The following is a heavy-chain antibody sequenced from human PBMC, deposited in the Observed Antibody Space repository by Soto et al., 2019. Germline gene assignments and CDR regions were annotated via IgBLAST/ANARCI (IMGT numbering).Heavy chain of an antibody. CDR2: IWYDGSNK. V-gene: IGHV3-33*01. Sequence: QVQLVESGGGVVQPGRSLRLSCAASGFTFSSYGMHWVRQAPGKGLEWVAVIWYDGSNKYYADSVKGRFTISRDNSKNTLYLQMNSLRAEDTAVYYCARDPHSGSPDYWGQGTLVTVSS. J-gene: IGHJ4*02. CDR1: GFTFSSYG. CDR3: ARDPHSGSPDY. D-gene: IGHD1-26*01.